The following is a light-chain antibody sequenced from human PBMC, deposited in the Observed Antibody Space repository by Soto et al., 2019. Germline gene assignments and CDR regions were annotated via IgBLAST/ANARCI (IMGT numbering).Light chain of an antibody. CDR3: QQYNTYSLP. Sequence: DIQMTQSPSTLSASVGDRVTITCRASQNINNWLAWYQQKPGKAPKLLIYKASTLESGVPSRFSGSGFGTEFHFTLSRLQPDYFATYYCQQYNTYSLPFGPGAKADIK. CDR1: QNINNW. J-gene: IGKJ3*01. CDR2: KAS. V-gene: IGKV1-5*03.